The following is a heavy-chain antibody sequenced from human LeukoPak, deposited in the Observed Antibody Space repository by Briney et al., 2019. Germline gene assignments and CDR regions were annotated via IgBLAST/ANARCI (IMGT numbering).Heavy chain of an antibody. CDR1: GYTFTGYY. Sequence: ASVKVSCKASGYTFTGYYMHWVRQAPGQGLEWMGRINPNSGGTNYAQKFQGRVTMTMDTSISTAYMELSRLRSDDTAVYYCARPQGEYYYDSSGLIGAFDIWGQGTMVTVSS. J-gene: IGHJ3*02. CDR2: INPNSGGT. V-gene: IGHV1-2*06. CDR3: ARPQGEYYYDSSGLIGAFDI. D-gene: IGHD3-22*01.